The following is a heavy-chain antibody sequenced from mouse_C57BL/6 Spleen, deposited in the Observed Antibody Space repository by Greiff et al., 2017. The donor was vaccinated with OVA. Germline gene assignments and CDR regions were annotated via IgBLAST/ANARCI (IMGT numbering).Heavy chain of an antibody. J-gene: IGHJ2*01. CDR3: ARGDYGNPYYFDY. CDR1: GFNIKNTY. V-gene: IGHV14-3*01. Sequence: EVQLVESVAELVRPGASVKLSCTASGFNIKNTYMHWVKQRPEQGLEWIGRIDPANGNTKYAPKFQGKATITADTSSNTAYLQLSSLTSEDTAIYYCARGDYGNPYYFDYWGQGTTLTVSS. CDR2: IDPANGNT. D-gene: IGHD2-1*01.